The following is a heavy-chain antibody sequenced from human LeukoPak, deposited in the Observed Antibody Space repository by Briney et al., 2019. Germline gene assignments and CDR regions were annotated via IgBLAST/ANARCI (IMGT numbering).Heavy chain of an antibody. CDR2: ISSSSSYI. CDR1: GFTFSSYS. Sequence: GGSLRLSCAASGFTFSSYSMNWVRQAPGKGLEWVSSISSSSSYIYYADSVKGRFTISRDNAKNSLYLQMNSLRAEDTAVYYCARDYYDILTGHHSVVFDYWGQGTLVTVSS. CDR3: ARDYYDILTGHHSVVFDY. J-gene: IGHJ4*02. D-gene: IGHD3-9*01. V-gene: IGHV3-21*01.